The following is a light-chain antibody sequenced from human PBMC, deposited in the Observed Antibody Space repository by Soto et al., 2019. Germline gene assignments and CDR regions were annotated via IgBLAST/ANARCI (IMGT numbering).Light chain of an antibody. CDR2: EVS. J-gene: IGLJ1*01. Sequence: QSALTQPASVSGSPGQSITISCTGTSSDVGGYNYVSWYQQHPGKAPKLMIYEVSNRPSGVSNRFSGSKSGNTASLTISGLQAEDEADYYCSSYAGSYKDVFGTGTKLTVL. V-gene: IGLV2-14*01. CDR1: SSDVGGYNY. CDR3: SSYAGSYKDV.